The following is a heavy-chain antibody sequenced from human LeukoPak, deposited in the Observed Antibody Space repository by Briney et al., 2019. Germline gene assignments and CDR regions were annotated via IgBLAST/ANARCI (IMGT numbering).Heavy chain of an antibody. J-gene: IGHJ6*03. CDR3: ARDSGSPDDNYYYYMDV. D-gene: IGHD3-22*01. Sequence: SVKVSCKASGGTFSSYAISWVRQAPGQGLEWMGGIIPIFGTANYAQKFQGRVTITADESTSTAYMELSSLRSEDTAVYYCARDSGSPDDNYYYYMDVWGKGTTVTVSS. CDR1: GGTFSSYA. V-gene: IGHV1-69*01. CDR2: IIPIFGTA.